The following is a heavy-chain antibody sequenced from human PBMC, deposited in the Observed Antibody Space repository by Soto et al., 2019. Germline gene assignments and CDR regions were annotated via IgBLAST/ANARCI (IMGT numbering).Heavy chain of an antibody. CDR1: GGTFSSYA. Sequence: VASVKVSCKASGGTFSSYAISWVRQAPGQGLEWMGGIIPIFGTANYAQKFQGRVTITADESTSTAYMELSSLRSEDAAVYYCAQCSSTSCYVADYYGMDVWGQGTTVTVSS. D-gene: IGHD2-2*01. J-gene: IGHJ6*02. CDR3: AQCSSTSCYVADYYGMDV. CDR2: IIPIFGTA. V-gene: IGHV1-69*13.